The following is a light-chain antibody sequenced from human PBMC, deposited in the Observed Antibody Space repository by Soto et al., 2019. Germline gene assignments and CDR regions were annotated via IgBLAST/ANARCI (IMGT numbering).Light chain of an antibody. Sequence: SYELTQPASVSVAPGQTARITCGGNNIGSQSVHWYQQKPGQAPVLVVYDDNDRPSGIPERFSGSNSGNTATLTISRVEAGDEADYYCQVWDSSRALCVFGTGPKVTVL. CDR2: DDN. V-gene: IGLV3-21*02. CDR3: QVWDSSRALCV. J-gene: IGLJ1*01. CDR1: NIGSQS.